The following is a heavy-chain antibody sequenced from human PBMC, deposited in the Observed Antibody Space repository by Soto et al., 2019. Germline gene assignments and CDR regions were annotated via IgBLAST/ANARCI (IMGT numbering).Heavy chain of an antibody. CDR1: GFTFGSYA. J-gene: IGHJ4*01. V-gene: IGHV3-23*01. D-gene: IGHD1-20*01. CDR2: ISGSGGST. CDR3: AKSPLTGTKYYFDY. Sequence: GGSLRLSCAASGFTFGSYAMSWVRQAPGKGLEWVSAISGSGGSTYYADSVKGRFTISRDNSKNTLYLQMNSLRAEDTAVYYCAKSPLTGTKYYFDYWGQEPWSPSPQ.